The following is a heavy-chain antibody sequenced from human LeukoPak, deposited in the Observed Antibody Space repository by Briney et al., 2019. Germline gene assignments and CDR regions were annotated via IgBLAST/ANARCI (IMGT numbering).Heavy chain of an antibody. V-gene: IGHV3-7*01. J-gene: IGHJ4*02. D-gene: IGHD4-23*01. CDR1: GFTFSSYW. CDR3: ARDSPFGGL. CDR2: IKQDGNEK. Sequence: GGSLRLSCVASGFTFSSYWMSWVRQAPGKGLEWVANIKQDGNEKNYVDSVKGRFIISRDNVKNSLYLQMDSLRAEDTAVYYCARDSPFGGLWGQGTLVTVSS.